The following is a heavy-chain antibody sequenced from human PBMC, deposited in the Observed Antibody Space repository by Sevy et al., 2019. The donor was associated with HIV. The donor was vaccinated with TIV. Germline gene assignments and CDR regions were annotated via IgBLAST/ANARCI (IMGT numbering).Heavy chain of an antibody. CDR2: IRSKAYGGTT. Sequence: GGSLRLSCTASGFTFGDYTMSWVRQAPGKGLEWVSFIRSKAYGGTTQYAASVKGRFTISRDDSKSIAYLQMNSLRTEDKAVYYCTRVEGATDWGMDVWGQGTTVTVSS. D-gene: IGHD1-26*01. V-gene: IGHV3-49*04. CDR1: GFTFGDYT. J-gene: IGHJ6*02. CDR3: TRVEGATDWGMDV.